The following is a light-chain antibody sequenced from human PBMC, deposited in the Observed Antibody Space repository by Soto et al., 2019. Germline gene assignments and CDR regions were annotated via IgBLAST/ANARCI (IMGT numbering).Light chain of an antibody. CDR2: AAS. Sequence: IHMTQSPSSVSASVGDRVTITCRASQGISSWLAWYQQKKGKAPKRLIYAASSLQSGVPSRFRGSGSGTDFTLTLSRLQPEDFETYYCQQLNSYPITFGQGTRLEIK. J-gene: IGKJ5*01. V-gene: IGKV1-12*01. CDR1: QGISSW. CDR3: QQLNSYPIT.